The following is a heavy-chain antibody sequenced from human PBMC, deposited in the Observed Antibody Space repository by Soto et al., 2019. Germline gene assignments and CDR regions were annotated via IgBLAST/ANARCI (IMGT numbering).Heavy chain of an antibody. Sequence: LSLTCVVSNFSISSGYYCGWIRQSPGKGLEWIASIYRSGTTSYNPSLKSRVTISVDPSKNQSSLMLTAVTAADTAVYYCARTHSGSYYSVFNYWGRGSLVTVSS. D-gene: IGHD1-26*01. CDR3: ARTHSGSYYSVFNY. CDR1: NFSISSGYY. CDR2: IYRSGTT. V-gene: IGHV4-38-2*01. J-gene: IGHJ4*02.